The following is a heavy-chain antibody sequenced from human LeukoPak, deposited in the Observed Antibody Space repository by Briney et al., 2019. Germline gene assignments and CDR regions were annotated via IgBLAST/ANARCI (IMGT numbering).Heavy chain of an antibody. D-gene: IGHD5-18*01. CDR1: GYTSTGYY. Sequence: ASVKVSCKASGYTSTGYYMHWVRQAPGQGLEWMGWINPNSGGTNYAQKLQGRVTMTRDTSISTAYMELSRLRSDDTAVYYCAIVADTAMVMNYYGMDVWGQGTTVTVSS. CDR2: INPNSGGT. V-gene: IGHV1-2*02. CDR3: AIVADTAMVMNYYGMDV. J-gene: IGHJ6*02.